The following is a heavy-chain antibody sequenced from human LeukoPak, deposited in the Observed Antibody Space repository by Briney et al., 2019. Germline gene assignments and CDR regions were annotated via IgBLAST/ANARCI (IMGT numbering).Heavy chain of an antibody. Sequence: ASVKVSCKASGYTFTGYYMHWVRQAPGQGLEWMGWIDPNSGDRNYEQKFQGRVTMTRDTSISTAYMELYSLRSDDTAVYYCARLGGTGWAVDHWGQGALVIVSS. D-gene: IGHD6-19*01. J-gene: IGHJ4*02. CDR2: IDPNSGDR. CDR3: ARLGGTGWAVDH. V-gene: IGHV1-2*02. CDR1: GYTFTGYY.